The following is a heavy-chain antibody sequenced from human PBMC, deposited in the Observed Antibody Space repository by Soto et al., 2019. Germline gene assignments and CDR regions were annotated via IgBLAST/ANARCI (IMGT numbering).Heavy chain of an antibody. CDR2: ISTDGRDK. CDR3: AKGGPIYIEGPDH. J-gene: IGHJ4*02. Sequence: GGSLRLSCAASGLTYSNYGMHWVRQAPGKGLEWVAIISTDGRDKYYVDSVKGRFTISRDNSENTLYLQMNSLREEDTAGSYCAKGGPIYIEGPDHGGQETLVTVSS. CDR1: GLTYSNYG. D-gene: IGHD2-2*02. V-gene: IGHV3-30*18.